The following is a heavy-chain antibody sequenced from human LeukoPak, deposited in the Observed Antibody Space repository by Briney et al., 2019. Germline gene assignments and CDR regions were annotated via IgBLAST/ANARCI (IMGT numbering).Heavy chain of an antibody. CDR1: GFTFGDFA. J-gene: IGHJ5*02. CDR3: TTDGITMVRGVIIKRFDP. D-gene: IGHD3-10*01. Sequence: GGSLRLSCTASGFTFGDFAMSWFRQAPGKGLEWVGFIRSKGYGGTTEYAASVKGRFTISRDDSKNTLYLQMNSLKTEDTAVYYCTTDGITMVRGVIIKRFDPWGQGTLVTVSS. CDR2: IRSKGYGGTT. V-gene: IGHV3-49*03.